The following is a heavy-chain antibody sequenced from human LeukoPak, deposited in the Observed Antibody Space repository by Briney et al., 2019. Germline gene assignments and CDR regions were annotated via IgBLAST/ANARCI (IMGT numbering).Heavy chain of an antibody. Sequence: ASVKVSCKASGYTFTNYGISWVRQAPGQGLEWMGWISAYNGNTNYAQRFQGRVTMTTDTSTSTVYMELRSLRSDDTAVYYCARDPPSSSWSPFDYWGQGTLVTVSS. D-gene: IGHD6-13*01. CDR1: GYTFTNYG. CDR3: ARDPPSSSWSPFDY. V-gene: IGHV1-18*01. J-gene: IGHJ4*02. CDR2: ISAYNGNT.